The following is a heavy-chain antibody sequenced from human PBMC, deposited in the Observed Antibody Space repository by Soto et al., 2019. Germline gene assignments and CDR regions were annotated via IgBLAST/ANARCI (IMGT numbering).Heavy chain of an antibody. Sequence: EVQLVESGGGLVKPGGSLRLSCEASGFTFSNAWMNWVRQGPGKGLEWLGRIKSKVDGGTADYVAATKGRFSISRDDLKNMLYLQMNSLKLDDTAVYYCTTLSYLYYDGMDVWGQGTTVTVS. D-gene: IGHD2-2*01. CDR2: IKSKVDGGTA. V-gene: IGHV3-15*01. CDR1: GFTFSNAW. CDR3: TTLSYLYYDGMDV. J-gene: IGHJ6*02.